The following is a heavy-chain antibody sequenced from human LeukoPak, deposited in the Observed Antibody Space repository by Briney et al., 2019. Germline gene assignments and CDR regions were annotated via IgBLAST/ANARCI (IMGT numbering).Heavy chain of an antibody. CDR1: GGSFSGYY. D-gene: IGHD5-18*01. CDR2: INHSGST. CDR3: ARGRWIQLWLDY. V-gene: IGHV4-34*01. J-gene: IGHJ4*02. Sequence: SETLSLTCAVCGGSFSGYYWSWIRQPPGKGLEWIGEINHSGSTNYNPSLKSRVTISVDTSKNQFSLKLSSVTAADTAVYYCARGRWIQLWLDYWGQGTLVTVSS.